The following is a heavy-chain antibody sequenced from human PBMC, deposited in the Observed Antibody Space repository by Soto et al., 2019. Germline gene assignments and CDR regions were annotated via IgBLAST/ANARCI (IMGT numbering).Heavy chain of an antibody. CDR2: ISGSGGQT. CDR1: GFSFSSYA. J-gene: IGHJ4*02. CDR3: AHLWFGAFDY. V-gene: IGHV3-23*01. D-gene: IGHD3-10*01. Sequence: EVQLLESGGGLVQPGGSLRLSCAASGFSFSSYAMNWARQTPGKGLEWVAGISGSGGQTYYADSVKGRFTISRDSPKNRVYLEINSLRVDDTAVYYCAHLWFGAFDYWGQGTLVTVSS.